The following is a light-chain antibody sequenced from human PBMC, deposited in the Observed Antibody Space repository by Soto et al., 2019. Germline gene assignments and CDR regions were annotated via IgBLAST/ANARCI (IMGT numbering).Light chain of an antibody. V-gene: IGLV3-21*02. CDR1: NIGSKY. J-gene: IGLJ3*02. CDR2: DDS. CDR3: QVWDNSDVV. Sequence: SYELTQPPSLSVAPGQTATITCGGNNIGSKYVHWYQQKPGQAPVLVIYDDSDRPSGIPERFSGSNSGNTATLTIIRVEAGDEADYYCQVWDNSDVVFGGGTKLTVL.